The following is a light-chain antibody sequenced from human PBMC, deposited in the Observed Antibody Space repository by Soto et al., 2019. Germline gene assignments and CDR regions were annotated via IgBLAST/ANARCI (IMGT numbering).Light chain of an antibody. Sequence: QSVLTQPPSASGTPGQRVTISCSGSSSNIGSNTVNWYQQLPGTAPKLLIYSNNQRPSGVPDRFSGSKSGTSASLAISGLHSEDEADYYCAAWDDSLNFPHYVFVTGPRSPS. CDR2: SNN. CDR1: SSNIGSNT. V-gene: IGLV1-44*01. J-gene: IGLJ1*01. CDR3: AAWDDSLNFPHYV.